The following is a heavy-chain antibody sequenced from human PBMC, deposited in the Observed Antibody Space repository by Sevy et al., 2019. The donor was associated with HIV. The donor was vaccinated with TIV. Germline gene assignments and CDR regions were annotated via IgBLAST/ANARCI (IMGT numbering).Heavy chain of an antibody. CDR2: ISSSSSYI. CDR1: GFTFSSYS. Sequence: GGSLRLSCAASGFTFSSYSMNWVRQAPGKGLEWVSSISSSSSYIYYADSVKGRFTISRDNAKNSLYLQMNNLRAEDTAVYYCAREVTHNYYCSGGSCYSGYFDYWGQGTLVTVSS. CDR3: AREVTHNYYCSGGSCYSGYFDY. D-gene: IGHD2-15*01. V-gene: IGHV3-21*01. J-gene: IGHJ4*02.